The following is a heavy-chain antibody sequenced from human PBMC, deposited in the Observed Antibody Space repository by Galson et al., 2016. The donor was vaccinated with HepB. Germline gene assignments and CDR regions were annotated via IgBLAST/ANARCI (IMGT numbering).Heavy chain of an antibody. Sequence: SVKVSCKASGYTFGIYGISWVRQAPGQGLGWMGWISGYNDNTKYSKKFQGRVTMTKETSTNTAYMELRSLTSDDTAVYYCARDYANFGDYGIDFDYWGQGTLVTVSS. CDR1: GYTFGIYG. D-gene: IGHD4-17*01. CDR3: ARDYANFGDYGIDFDY. V-gene: IGHV1-18*01. J-gene: IGHJ4*02. CDR2: ISGYNDNT.